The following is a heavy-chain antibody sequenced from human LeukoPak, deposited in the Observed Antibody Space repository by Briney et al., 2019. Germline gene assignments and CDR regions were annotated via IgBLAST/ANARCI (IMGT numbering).Heavy chain of an antibody. J-gene: IGHJ5*02. CDR2: INHSGST. D-gene: IGHD5-24*01. CDR1: GGSFSGYY. V-gene: IGHV4-34*01. Sequence: PSETLSLTCAVYGGSFSGYYWSWIRQPPGKGLEWIGEINHSGSTNYNPSLKSRVTISVDTSKNQFSLKLSSVTAADTAVYYCARGPRGWLLEGNWFDPWGQGTLVTVSS. CDR3: ARGPRGWLLEGNWFDP.